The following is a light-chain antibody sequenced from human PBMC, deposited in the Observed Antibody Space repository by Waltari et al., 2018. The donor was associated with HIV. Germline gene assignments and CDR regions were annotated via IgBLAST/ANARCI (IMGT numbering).Light chain of an antibody. CDR3: QQYDILPGFT. Sequence: DIQMTQSPSSLSASVGDRVTITCQASQDISNYLNWYQQKPGKAPKLLIYDASNLETGVPSRFSVSGSGTDFTFTISSLQPEDIATYYCQQYDILPGFTFGPGTKVDIK. CDR1: QDISNY. CDR2: DAS. V-gene: IGKV1-33*01. J-gene: IGKJ3*01.